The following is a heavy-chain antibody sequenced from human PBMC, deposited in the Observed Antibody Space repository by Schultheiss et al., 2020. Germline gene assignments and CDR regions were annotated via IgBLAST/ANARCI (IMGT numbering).Heavy chain of an antibody. CDR1: GDSVSSNSAA. J-gene: IGHJ4*02. Sequence: SQTLSLTCAISGDSVSSNSAAWNWIRQSPSRGLEWLGRTYYRSKWYNDYAVSVKSRITINPDTSKNQFSLQLNSVTPEDTAVYYCARRVGLTYCGGDCYPQPFDYWGQGTLVTVS. D-gene: IGHD2-21*02. CDR3: ARRVGLTYCGGDCYPQPFDY. CDR2: TYYRSKWYN. V-gene: IGHV6-1*01.